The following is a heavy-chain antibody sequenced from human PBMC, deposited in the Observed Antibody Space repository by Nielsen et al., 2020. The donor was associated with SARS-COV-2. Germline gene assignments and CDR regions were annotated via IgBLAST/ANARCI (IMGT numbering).Heavy chain of an antibody. V-gene: IGHV4-39*07. CDR2: IYYSGST. Sequence: SETLSLTCTVSGGSISSSSYYWGWIRQPPGKGLEWIGSIYYSGSTYYNPSLKSRVTISVDTSKNQFSLKLSSVTAADTAVYYCATYRPGGENYYYGMDVWGQGTTVTVSS. D-gene: IGHD1-14*01. J-gene: IGHJ6*02. CDR1: GGSISSSSYY. CDR3: ATYRPGGENYYYGMDV.